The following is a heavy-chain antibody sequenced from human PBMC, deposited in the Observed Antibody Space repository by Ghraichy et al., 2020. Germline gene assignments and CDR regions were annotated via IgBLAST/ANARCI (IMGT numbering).Heavy chain of an antibody. CDR3: ARVAYTPTDFYYGMDV. CDR2: IGSLGATI. V-gene: IGHV3-11*01. D-gene: IGHD4-11*01. Sequence: LSLTCEVSGFTFRDYYMTWIRQTPGKGLEWVAYIGSLGATIYYSDSVKGRFTISRDNATNFLFLQMTNLRVEDSAVYYCARVAYTPTDFYYGMDVWRQGTTVTVSS. J-gene: IGHJ6*02. CDR1: GFTFRDYY.